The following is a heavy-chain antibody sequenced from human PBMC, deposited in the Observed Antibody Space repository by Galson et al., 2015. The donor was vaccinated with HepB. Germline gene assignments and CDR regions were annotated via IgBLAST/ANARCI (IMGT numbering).Heavy chain of an antibody. CDR3: ARHGYDSSGYYQFDY. Sequence: SEPLSLTCTVSGGSISSYYWSWIRQPPGKGLEWIGYIYYSGSTNYNPSLKSRVTISVDTSKNQFSLKLSSVTAADTAVYYCARHGYDSSGYYQFDYWGQGTLVTVSS. CDR2: IYYSGST. CDR1: GGSISSYY. D-gene: IGHD3-22*01. V-gene: IGHV4-59*08. J-gene: IGHJ4*02.